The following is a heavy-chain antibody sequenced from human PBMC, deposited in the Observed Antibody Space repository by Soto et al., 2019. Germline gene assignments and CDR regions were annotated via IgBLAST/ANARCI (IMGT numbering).Heavy chain of an antibody. CDR3: AKARSSGWYFDY. Sequence: PGGSLRLSCAASGFTISSYAMSWVRQAPGKGLEWVSAISGSGGSTYYADSVKGRFTISRDNSKNTLYLQMNSLRAEDTAVYYCAKARSSGWYFDYWGQGTLVTVSS. D-gene: IGHD6-19*01. J-gene: IGHJ4*02. CDR2: ISGSGGST. CDR1: GFTISSYA. V-gene: IGHV3-23*01.